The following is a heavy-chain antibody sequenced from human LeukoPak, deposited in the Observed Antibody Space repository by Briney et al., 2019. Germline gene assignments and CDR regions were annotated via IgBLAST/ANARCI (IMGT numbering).Heavy chain of an antibody. Sequence: PGGSLRLSCAASGFTFSSYAMSWVRQAPGKGLEWVSAISGSGGSTYYADSMKGRFTISRDNSKNTLYLQMNSLRAEDTAVYYCAKDLAPRSRCFDYWGQGTLVTVSS. CDR1: GFTFSSYA. CDR3: AKDLAPRSRCFDY. V-gene: IGHV3-23*01. D-gene: IGHD5-24*01. CDR2: ISGSGGST. J-gene: IGHJ4*02.